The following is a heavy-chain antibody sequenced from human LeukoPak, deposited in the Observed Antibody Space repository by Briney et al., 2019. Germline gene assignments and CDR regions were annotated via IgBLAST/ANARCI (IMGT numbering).Heavy chain of an antibody. CDR1: GGSISSYY. CDR2: IYYSGST. Sequence: PSETLSLTCTVSGGSISSYYWSWIRQPPGKGLEWIGYIYYSGSTNYNPSLKSRVTISVDTSKKQFSLKLRSVTAADTAVYYCARQGYGDFSSRPFDYWGQGTLVTVSS. CDR3: ARQGYGDFSSRPFDY. V-gene: IGHV4-59*08. D-gene: IGHD4-17*01. J-gene: IGHJ4*02.